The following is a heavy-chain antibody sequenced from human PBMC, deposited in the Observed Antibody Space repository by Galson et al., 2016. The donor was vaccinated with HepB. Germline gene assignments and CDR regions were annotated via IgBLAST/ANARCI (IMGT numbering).Heavy chain of an antibody. J-gene: IGHJ4*02. D-gene: IGHD5-24*01. CDR3: ARDPGYIPAAPFFDY. CDR1: GFTFSSYW. V-gene: IGHV3-7*01. Sequence: SLRLSCAASGFTFSSYWMSWVRQAPGKGLEWVANIKEDGSEEYYVDSVKGRFTISRDNAKNSLYVQMNSLRVEDTAVYYCARDPGYIPAAPFFDYWGQATLVTVSS. CDR2: IKEDGSEE.